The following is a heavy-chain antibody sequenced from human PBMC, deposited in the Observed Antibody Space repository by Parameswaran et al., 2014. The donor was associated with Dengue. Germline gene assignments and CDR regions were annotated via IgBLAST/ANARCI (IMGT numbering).Heavy chain of an antibody. J-gene: IGHJ5*02. CDR3: AKDSRLYYDSSGADP. V-gene: IGHV3-23*01. CDR2: ISGSGGST. Sequence: QMPGKGLEWVSAISGSGGSTYYADSVKGRFTISRDNSKNTLYLQMNSLRAEDTAVYYCAKDSRLYYDSSGADPWGQGTLVTVSS. D-gene: IGHD3-22*01.